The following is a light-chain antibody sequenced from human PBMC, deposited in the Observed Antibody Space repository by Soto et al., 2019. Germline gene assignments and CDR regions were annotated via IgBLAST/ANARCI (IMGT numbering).Light chain of an antibody. CDR2: DAS. CDR3: QQYGRSPIT. CDR1: QSVSSY. V-gene: IGKV3-11*01. Sequence: EIVWTQSPATLSLSPGERATLSCMASQSVSSYLAWYQQKPGQAPRLLIDDASNRATGIPARFSGSGSGTDFTLTISRLEPEDCAVYYCQQYGRSPITFGQGTRLEIK. J-gene: IGKJ5*01.